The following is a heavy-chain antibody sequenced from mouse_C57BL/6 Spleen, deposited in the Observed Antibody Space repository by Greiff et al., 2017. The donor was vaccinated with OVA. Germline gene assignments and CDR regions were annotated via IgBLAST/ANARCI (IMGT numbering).Heavy chain of an antibody. V-gene: IGHV3-6*01. CDR2: ISYDGSN. CDR1: GYSITSGYY. J-gene: IGHJ3*01. CDR3: ARDTSYYSNYAGEFAY. D-gene: IGHD2-5*01. Sequence: EVQRVESGPGLVKPSQSLSLTCSVTGYSITSGYYWNWIRQFPGNKLEWMGYISYDGSNNYNPSLKNRISITRDTSKNQFFLKLNSVTTEDTATYYCARDTSYYSNYAGEFAYWGQGTLVTVSA.